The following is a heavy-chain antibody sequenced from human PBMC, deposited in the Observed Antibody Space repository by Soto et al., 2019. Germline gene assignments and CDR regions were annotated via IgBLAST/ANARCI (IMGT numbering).Heavy chain of an antibody. CDR3: ARGHDSSGHHDY. V-gene: IGHV1-46*01. D-gene: IGHD3-22*01. CDR2: INPSGGST. CDR1: GYTFTSYY. Sequence: QVQLVQSGAEVKKPGASVKVSCKASGYTFTSYYMHWVRQAPGQGLELMVIINPSGGSTSYAQKFQVRVTMTRDTSTSTVYMELSSLRSEDPAVDYGARGHDSSGHHDYWGQGTLVTVSS. J-gene: IGHJ4*02.